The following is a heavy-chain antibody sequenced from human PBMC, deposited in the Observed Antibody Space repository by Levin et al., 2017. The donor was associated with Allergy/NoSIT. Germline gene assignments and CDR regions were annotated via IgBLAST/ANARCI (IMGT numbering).Heavy chain of an antibody. Sequence: SCAASGFTFSSYGMHWVRQAPGKGLEWVAVISYDGSNKYYADSVKGRFTISRDNSKNTLYLQMNSLRAEDTAVYYCAKVKAGGIYYFDYWGQGTLVTVSS. CDR1: GFTFSSYG. J-gene: IGHJ4*02. CDR3: AKVKAGGIYYFDY. V-gene: IGHV3-30*18. CDR2: ISYDGSNK. D-gene: IGHD1-14*01.